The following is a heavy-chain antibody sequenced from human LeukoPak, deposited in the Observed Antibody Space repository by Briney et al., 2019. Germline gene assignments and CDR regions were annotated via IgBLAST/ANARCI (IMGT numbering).Heavy chain of an antibody. CDR2: INPNSGGT. Sequence: ASVKVSCKASGGTFSSYAISWVRQAPGQGLEWMGWINPNSGGTNYAQKFQGRVTMTRDTSISTAYMELSRLRSDDTAVYYCAATTVDAFDIWGQGTMVTVSS. V-gene: IGHV1-2*02. CDR1: GGTFSSYA. J-gene: IGHJ3*02. CDR3: AATTVDAFDI. D-gene: IGHD4-4*01.